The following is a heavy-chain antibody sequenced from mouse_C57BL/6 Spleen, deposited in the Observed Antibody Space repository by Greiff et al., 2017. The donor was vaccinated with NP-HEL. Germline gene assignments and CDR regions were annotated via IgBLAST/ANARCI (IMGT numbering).Heavy chain of an antibody. V-gene: IGHV1-84*01. CDR1: GYTFTDYY. Sequence: VQLQQSGPELVKPGASVKLSCKASGYTFTDYYINWVKQGPGQGLEWIAWIYTGSVNTKYTEKFKGKATLTVDTSYSTAYMQLSSLTSEDSAVSFCARSIYYGNYGYAMDYWGQGTSVTVSS. CDR3: ARSIYYGNYGYAMDY. D-gene: IGHD2-1*01. J-gene: IGHJ4*01. CDR2: IYTGSVNT.